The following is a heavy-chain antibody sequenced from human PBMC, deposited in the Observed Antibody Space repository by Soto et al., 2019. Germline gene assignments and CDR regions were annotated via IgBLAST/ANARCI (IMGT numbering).Heavy chain of an antibody. J-gene: IGHJ3*02. D-gene: IGHD1-1*01. CDR1: GASITTYY. CDR3: ATEYNADGAFDI. Sequence: SETLSLTCTVSGASITTYYWSWIRQPPGQGLESIGYIYYTGDTNSNPSLKSRVTISIDTSKNQFSLKLSSVTAADTAVYYCATEYNADGAFDIWGQGTMVTVSS. V-gene: IGHV4-59*01. CDR2: IYYTGDT.